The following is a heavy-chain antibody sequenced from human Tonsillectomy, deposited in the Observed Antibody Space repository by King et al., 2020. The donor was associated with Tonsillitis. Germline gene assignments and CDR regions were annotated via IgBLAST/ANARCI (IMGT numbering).Heavy chain of an antibody. CDR1: GFTFSDYY. D-gene: IGHD3-16*01. J-gene: IGHJ3*02. CDR3: AGVYIWGIYAFDI. V-gene: IGHV3-11*06. Sequence: VQLVESGGGLVKPGGSLRLSCAASGFTFSDYYMSWIRQAPGKGLEWVSYISSSSTYTNYADSVKGRFTISRDNTQNSLYLQMNSLRAEDTAVYYCAGVYIWGIYAFDIWGQGSMVTVSS. CDR2: ISSSSTYT.